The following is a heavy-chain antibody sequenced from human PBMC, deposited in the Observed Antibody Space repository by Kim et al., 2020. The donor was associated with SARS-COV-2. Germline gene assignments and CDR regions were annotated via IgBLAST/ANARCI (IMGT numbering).Heavy chain of an antibody. V-gene: IGHV3-15*01. Sequence: GGSLRLSCAVSGFTFSNAWMSWVRQAPGKGLEWVGRIKSKTDGGTTDYAAPVKGRFTISRDDSKNTLYLQMNSLKTEDTAVYYCTTAHGDYGGNAFDIWGQGTMVTVSS. CDR2: IKSKTDGGTT. CDR1: GFTFSNAW. CDR3: TTAHGDYGGNAFDI. D-gene: IGHD4-17*01. J-gene: IGHJ3*02.